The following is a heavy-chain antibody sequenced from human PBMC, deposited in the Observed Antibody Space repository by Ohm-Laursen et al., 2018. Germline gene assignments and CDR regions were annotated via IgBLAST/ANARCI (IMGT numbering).Heavy chain of an antibody. Sequence: SLRLSCAASGFTFSSSAMSWVRQAPGKGLEWVSGISGSGGSTYHADSVKGRFTISRDNSKNTVYLQMNSLRAEDTAVYYCAKYAPIWVWGESYYYYGMGVWGQGTTVIVSS. CDR3: AKYAPIWVWGESYYYYGMGV. D-gene: IGHD7-27*01. CDR1: GFTFSSSA. V-gene: IGHV3-23*01. J-gene: IGHJ6*02. CDR2: ISGSGGST.